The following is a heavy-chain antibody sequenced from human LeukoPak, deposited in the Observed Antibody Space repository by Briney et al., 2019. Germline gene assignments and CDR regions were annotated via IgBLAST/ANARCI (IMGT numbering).Heavy chain of an antibody. CDR2: IIPIFGTA. J-gene: IGHJ4*02. CDR1: GGTFSSYA. D-gene: IGHD3-10*01. Sequence: SVKVSCKASGGTFSSYAISWVRQAPGQGLEWMGGIIPIFGTANYAQKFQGRVTITTDESTSTAYMELSSLRSEDTAVYYCARENVMVRGAMLYYFDYWGQGTLVTVSS. V-gene: IGHV1-69*05. CDR3: ARENVMVRGAMLYYFDY.